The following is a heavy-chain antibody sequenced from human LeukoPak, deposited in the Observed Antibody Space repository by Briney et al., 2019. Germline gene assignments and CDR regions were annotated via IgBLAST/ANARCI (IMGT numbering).Heavy chain of an antibody. V-gene: IGHV5-51*01. D-gene: IGHD2-15*01. CDR2: IFPGDSDT. J-gene: IGHJ6*02. CDR1: GYKFTDYW. Sequence: LGESLKISCTGSGYKFTDYWIGWVRQMPGKGLEWMGIIFPGDSDTKYSPSFQGQVTISVDKSTSTAYLQWSSLKASDTAMYYCARHGLEGCLGGGGCYRSFHYYGMDVWGQGTTVTVS. CDR3: ARHGLEGCLGGGGCYRSFHYYGMDV.